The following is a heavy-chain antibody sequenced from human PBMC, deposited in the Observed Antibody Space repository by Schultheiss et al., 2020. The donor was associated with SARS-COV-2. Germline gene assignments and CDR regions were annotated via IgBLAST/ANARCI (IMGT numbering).Heavy chain of an antibody. V-gene: IGHV4-38-2*01. CDR2: IYHSGST. CDR1: GYSISSGYY. D-gene: IGHD3-10*01. CDR3: ARQGVGTRPVLYFDY. J-gene: IGHJ4*02. Sequence: SQTLSLTCAVSGYSISSGYYWGWIRQPPGKGLEWIGSIYHSGSTYYNPSLKSRVTISVDTSKNQFSLKLSSVTAADTAVYYCARQGVGTRPVLYFDYWGQGTLVTVSS.